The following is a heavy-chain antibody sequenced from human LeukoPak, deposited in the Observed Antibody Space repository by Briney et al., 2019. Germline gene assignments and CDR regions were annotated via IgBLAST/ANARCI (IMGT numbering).Heavy chain of an antibody. V-gene: IGHV3-30*02. Sequence: GGSLRLSCAASGFTFNSNGMHWVRQAPGKGLEWVAFIRYDGNTKYYADSVKGRFTISRDNSKNTLYLQMDSLRAEDTAVYYCARVDTAMLISRHWGQGTLVTVSS. J-gene: IGHJ1*01. D-gene: IGHD5-18*01. CDR3: ARVDTAMLISRH. CDR2: IRYDGNTK. CDR1: GFTFNSNG.